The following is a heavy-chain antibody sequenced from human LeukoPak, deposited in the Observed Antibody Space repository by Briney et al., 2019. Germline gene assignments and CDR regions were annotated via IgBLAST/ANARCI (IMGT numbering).Heavy chain of an antibody. V-gene: IGHV3-9*01. Sequence: GGSLRLSCAASGFTFDDYAMHWVRQAPGKGLEWVSGISWNSGSIGYADSVKGRFTISRDNAKNSLYPQMNSLRAEDTALYYCAKGSSAAAADTFDYWGQGTLVTVSS. CDR2: ISWNSGSI. CDR3: AKGSSAAAADTFDY. D-gene: IGHD6-13*01. J-gene: IGHJ4*02. CDR1: GFTFDDYA.